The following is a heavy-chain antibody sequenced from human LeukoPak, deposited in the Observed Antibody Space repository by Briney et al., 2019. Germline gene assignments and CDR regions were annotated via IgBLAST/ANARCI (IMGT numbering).Heavy chain of an antibody. CDR2: IYYSGST. J-gene: IGHJ4*02. V-gene: IGHV4-31*03. D-gene: IGHD3-3*01. Sequence: PSETLSLTCTVSGGSISSGGYYWSWIRQHPGKGLEWIGHIYYSGSTYYNPSLKSRVTISVDTSKNQFSLKLSSVTAADTAVYYCARGQPYDFWSGQVASYYFDYWGQGTLVTVSS. CDR1: GGSISSGGYY. CDR3: ARGQPYDFWSGQVASYYFDY.